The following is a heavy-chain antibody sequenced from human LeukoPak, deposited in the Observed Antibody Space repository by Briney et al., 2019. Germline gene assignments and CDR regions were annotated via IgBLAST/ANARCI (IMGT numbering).Heavy chain of an antibody. CDR2: IYYSGST. D-gene: IGHD5-24*01. V-gene: IGHV4-59*08. CDR3: ARGMATWSP. Sequence: PSETLSLTCTVSDASISIYYWSWIRQSPGKGLERIGYIYYSGSTNYNPSLKSRVTISVDTSKNQFSLRPGTLTSLDTAVFYCARGMATWSPWGQGTLVTVSS. J-gene: IGHJ5*02. CDR1: DASISIYY.